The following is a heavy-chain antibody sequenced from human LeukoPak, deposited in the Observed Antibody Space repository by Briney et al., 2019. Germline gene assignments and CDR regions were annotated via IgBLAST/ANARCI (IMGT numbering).Heavy chain of an antibody. CDR3: ARGRGNSGYDWPYFDF. D-gene: IGHD5-12*01. CDR1: GYDFTNYA. Sequence: ASVKVSCKASGYDFTNYAIHWVRQAPGQRLEWMGWINAGNGNTKYSQKFQGRVTLTRDTSANTAYMELSSLRSEDTAVCYCARGRGNSGYDWPYFDFWGQGTPVTVSS. J-gene: IGHJ4*02. V-gene: IGHV1-3*01. CDR2: INAGNGNT.